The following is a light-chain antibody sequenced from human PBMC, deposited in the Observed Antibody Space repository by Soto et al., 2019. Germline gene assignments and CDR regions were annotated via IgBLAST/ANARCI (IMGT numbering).Light chain of an antibody. CDR1: QTISIY. Sequence: DIRMTQSPSSLSASVGDRVTITCRASQTISIYLNWYQVKPGKAPNLLIYGATRLQTGVPSRFTGSGSGTEFSLTITSLQPEDLATYFCQESDSLPYTFGQGTRLEIK. V-gene: IGKV1-39*01. CDR2: GAT. CDR3: QESDSLPYT. J-gene: IGKJ2*01.